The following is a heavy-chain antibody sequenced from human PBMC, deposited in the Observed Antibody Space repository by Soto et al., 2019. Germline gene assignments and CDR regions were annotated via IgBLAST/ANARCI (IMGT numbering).Heavy chain of an antibody. Sequence: SVKFSCKASGGTFSSYAISWLRQAPGQGLEWMGGIIPIFGTANYAQKFQGRVTITADESTSTAYMELSSLRSEDTAVYYCARDLWVYCGTDCYPLDVWGQGTTVTVSS. J-gene: IGHJ6*02. CDR2: IIPIFGTA. D-gene: IGHD2-21*02. V-gene: IGHV1-69*13. CDR3: ARDLWVYCGTDCYPLDV. CDR1: GGTFSSYA.